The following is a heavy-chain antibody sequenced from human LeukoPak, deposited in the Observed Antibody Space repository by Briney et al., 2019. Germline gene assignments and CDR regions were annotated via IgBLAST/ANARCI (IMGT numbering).Heavy chain of an antibody. CDR1: GYSFTSYW. D-gene: IGHD2-15*01. J-gene: IGHJ6*03. Sequence: GESLKISCKGSGYSFTSYWIGWVRQMPGKGLEWMGIIYPGDSDTRYSPSFQGQVTISADKSISTAYLQWSSLKASDTAMYYCARLDCSGGSCYRAYYYYYYMDVWGKGTTVTISS. CDR3: ARLDCSGGSCYRAYYYYYYMDV. V-gene: IGHV5-51*01. CDR2: IYPGDSDT.